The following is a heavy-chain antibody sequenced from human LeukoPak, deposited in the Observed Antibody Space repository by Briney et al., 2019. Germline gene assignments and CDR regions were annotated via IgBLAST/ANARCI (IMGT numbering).Heavy chain of an antibody. CDR1: GFTSSSYA. Sequence: GGTLRLSSAASGFTSSSYAMNRFRQAPGKGLEWCSYISSSSIALYYADAVSGRFTISRDNAKSSLSLQRDSVRAEDSAVYYCAREGGGYCGGTSCSNTFDIWGQGKMVTVSS. D-gene: IGHD2-2*01. CDR3: AREGGGYCGGTSCSNTFDI. CDR2: ISSSSIAL. V-gene: IGHV3-48*01. J-gene: IGHJ3*02.